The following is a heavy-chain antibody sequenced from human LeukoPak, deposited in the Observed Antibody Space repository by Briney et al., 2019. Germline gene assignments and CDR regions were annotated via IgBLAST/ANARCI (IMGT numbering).Heavy chain of an antibody. CDR3: ARGEMATTYYFDY. V-gene: IGHV4-59*12. CDR1: GGSISSSY. D-gene: IGHD5-24*01. J-gene: IGHJ4*02. CDR2: FYYSGSS. Sequence: SETLSLTCTVSGGSISSSYWSWIRQPPGKGLEWIGYFYYSGSSYYNPSLESRVTISVDTSKNQFSLKLTSVTAADTAVYYCARGEMATTYYFDYWGQGTPVTVSS.